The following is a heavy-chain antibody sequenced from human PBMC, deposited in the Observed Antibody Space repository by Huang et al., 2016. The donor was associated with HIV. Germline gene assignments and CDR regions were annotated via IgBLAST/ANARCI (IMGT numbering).Heavy chain of an antibody. D-gene: IGHD5-12*01. J-gene: IGHJ4*02. Sequence: QVQLVESGGGVVQPGRSLRLSCAASGFTFSNYGVHWVRQAPGKWLEWVAAISYDGSYQYYSDAVKGRFTISRDDSQNTLYLQMSSLRAEDTAVYFCAKDREDSAYQLDYWGQGTRVTVSS. CDR3: AKDREDSAYQLDY. CDR2: ISYDGSYQ. V-gene: IGHV3-30*18. CDR1: GFTFSNYG.